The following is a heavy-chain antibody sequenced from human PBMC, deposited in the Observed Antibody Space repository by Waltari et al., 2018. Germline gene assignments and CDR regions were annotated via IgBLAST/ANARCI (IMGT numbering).Heavy chain of an antibody. Sequence: EVQLVASGGGLVQPGGSLRLSCAASGFTFSSYAMSWVRQAPGKGLEWVSAISGSGGSTYYADSVKGRFTISRDNSKNTLYLQMNSLRAEDTAVYYCAKATGGGYSSGWYINYWGQGTLVTVSS. D-gene: IGHD6-19*01. V-gene: IGHV3-23*04. CDR1: GFTFSSYA. J-gene: IGHJ4*02. CDR3: AKATGGGYSSGWYINY. CDR2: ISGSGGST.